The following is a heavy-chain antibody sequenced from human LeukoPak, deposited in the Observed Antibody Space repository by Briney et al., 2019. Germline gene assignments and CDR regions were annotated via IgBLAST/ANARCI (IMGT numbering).Heavy chain of an antibody. Sequence: GRSLRLSCAASGFTFSSYGMSWVRQAPGKGLEWVSAISGRGGSTYYADSVKGRFTISRDNSKNTVYLQMNSLRAEDTAVYYCAKLTGIVGASSAFDIWGQGTKVTVSS. CDR2: ISGRGGST. D-gene: IGHD1-26*01. CDR3: AKLTGIVGASSAFDI. V-gene: IGHV3-23*01. CDR1: GFTFSSYG. J-gene: IGHJ3*02.